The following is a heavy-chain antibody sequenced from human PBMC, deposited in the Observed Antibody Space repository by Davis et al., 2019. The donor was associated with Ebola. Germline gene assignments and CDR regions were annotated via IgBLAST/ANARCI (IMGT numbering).Heavy chain of an antibody. CDR2: IYYSGNT. D-gene: IGHD2-8*02. CDR3: ARLRVAAGREGWFDP. V-gene: IGHV4-39*01. J-gene: IGHJ5*02. Sequence: MPSETLSLTCTVSGGSISGTSYYWGWIRPPPGKGLVWIGSIYYSGNTYYNPSLKSRVTISVDTSKNQFSLKLSSVTAADTAVYYCARLRVAAGREGWFDPWGQGTLVTVSS. CDR1: GGSISGTSYY.